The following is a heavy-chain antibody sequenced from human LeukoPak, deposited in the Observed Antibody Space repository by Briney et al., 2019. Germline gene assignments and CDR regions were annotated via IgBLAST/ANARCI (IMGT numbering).Heavy chain of an antibody. D-gene: IGHD2-21*02. CDR3: ARIYCGGDCRGYYYHYYMDV. V-gene: IGHV4-61*02. CDR2: IYTSGGT. J-gene: IGHJ6*03. CDR1: GGSISSGSYY. Sequence: PSETLSLTCTVSGGSISSGSYYWSWIRQPAGTGLEWIGRIYTSGGTKYNPSLKSRVTISVDTSKNQFSLKLSSVTAADTAVYYCARIYCGGDCRGYYYHYYMDVWGKGTTVTISS.